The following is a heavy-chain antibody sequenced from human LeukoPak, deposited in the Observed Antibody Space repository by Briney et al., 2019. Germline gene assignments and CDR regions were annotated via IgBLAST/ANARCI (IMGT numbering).Heavy chain of an antibody. CDR3: VRDPRGDGSSTFGY. CDR1: GFAFSTYW. CDR2: ISPDGRDT. V-gene: IGHV3-74*01. J-gene: IGHJ4*02. Sequence: PGGSLRLSCAASGFAFSTYWMHWVRQAPGKGPVWVSRISPDGRDTIYADSVKGRFTISRDNAKNTLYLQMNSLSAEDTGLYYCVRDPRGDGSSTFGYWGQGTLVTVSS. D-gene: IGHD1-26*01.